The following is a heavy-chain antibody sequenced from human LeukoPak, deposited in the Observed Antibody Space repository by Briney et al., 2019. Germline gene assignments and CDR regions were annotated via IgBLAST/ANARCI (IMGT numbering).Heavy chain of an antibody. CDR2: IAIAGHT. CDR1: GFIFSSYD. D-gene: IGHD1-26*01. Sequence: GVYLRLSCAASGFIFSSYDMHWVRQATGKGLEWVSSIAIAGHTYYSGSVKGRFTISRENGENSLYLQMNSLRAGDTAVYYCARGLTGGLDSWGQGTLVTVSS. V-gene: IGHV3-13*04. J-gene: IGHJ5*01. CDR3: ARGLTGGLDS.